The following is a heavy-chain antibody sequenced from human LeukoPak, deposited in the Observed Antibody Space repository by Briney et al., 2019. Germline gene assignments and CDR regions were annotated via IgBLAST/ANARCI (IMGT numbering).Heavy chain of an antibody. CDR2: ISSSGGTI. CDR3: ATLSGGAYYYYYYMDV. V-gene: IGHV3-11*04. D-gene: IGHD3-16*01. J-gene: IGHJ6*03. CDR1: GFTFSDYY. Sequence: GGSLRLSCAASGFTFSDYYMSWIRQAPGKGLEWISYISSSGGTIYYAASVRGRFTISRDNAKNSLYLQMNSLRAEDTAVYYCATLSGGAYYYYYYMDVWGKGATVTVSS.